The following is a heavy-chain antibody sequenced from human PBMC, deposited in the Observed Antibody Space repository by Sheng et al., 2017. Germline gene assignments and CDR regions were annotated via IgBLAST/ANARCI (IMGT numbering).Heavy chain of an antibody. CDR1: GFIFKHYA. CDR3: AKGIVGYSSTWYYRSYYFGMDV. D-gene: IGHD6-13*01. J-gene: IGHJ6*02. Sequence: EVQLVESGGQLVEPGGSLRLSCAPSGFIFKHYAMTWVRQAPGKGLEWVSSISVRGDSAFYADSVKGRFSISRDNSKNTLDLQMNFLRAEDTAVYYCAKGIVGYSSTWYYRSYYFGMDVWGQGTTVTVSS. V-gene: IGHV3-23*04. CDR2: ISVRGDSA.